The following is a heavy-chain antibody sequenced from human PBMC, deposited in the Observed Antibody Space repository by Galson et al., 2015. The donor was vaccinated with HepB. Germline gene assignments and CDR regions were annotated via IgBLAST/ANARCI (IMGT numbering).Heavy chain of an antibody. CDR1: GFSLRTRKVG. CDR3: AHKTGTSGEIFDY. D-gene: IGHD5-24*01. J-gene: IGHJ4*02. Sequence: PSLVKATQTLTLTCTVSGFSLRTRKVGVGWIRQPPGKALEWLALIYWDDDKRYSASLKSRLTITKDTSKNQVVLTVTNVDPVDTATYYCAHKTGTSGEIFDYWGQGTLVTVSS. CDR2: IYWDDDK. V-gene: IGHV2-5*02.